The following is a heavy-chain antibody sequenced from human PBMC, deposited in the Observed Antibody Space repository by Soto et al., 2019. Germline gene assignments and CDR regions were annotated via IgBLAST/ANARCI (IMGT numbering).Heavy chain of an antibody. V-gene: IGHV5-51*01. CDR2: IYPGDSDT. CDR1: GYTFTDYW. CDR3: ARHISSFRYYIHCLDD. Sequence: GESLKISCKGSGYTFTDYWIGWVRQLPGKGLEWMGIIYPGDSDTRYSPSFQGHVTITVDKSTSTAYLQWNTLKASDTAMYYCARHISSFRYYIHCLDDWGQGTMVTVSS. D-gene: IGHD2-2*01. J-gene: IGHJ6*02.